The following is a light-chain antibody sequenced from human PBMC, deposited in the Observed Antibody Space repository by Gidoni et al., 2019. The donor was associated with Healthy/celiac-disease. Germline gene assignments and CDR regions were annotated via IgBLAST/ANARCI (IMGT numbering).Light chain of an antibody. CDR1: QSVSSSY. J-gene: IGKJ5*01. CDR2: GAS. CDR3: QQYGSSIT. Sequence: EIVLTQSPGTLSLSPGERATLPCRASQSVSSSYLAWYQQKPGQAPRLLIYGASSRTTGIPHRFSGSGSTTDFTLTISRLEPEDFAVYYCQQYGSSITFGQGTRLEIK. V-gene: IGKV3-20*01.